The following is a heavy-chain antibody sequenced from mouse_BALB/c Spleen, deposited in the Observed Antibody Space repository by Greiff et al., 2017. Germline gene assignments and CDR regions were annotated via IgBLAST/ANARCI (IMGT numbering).Heavy chain of an antibody. CDR3: ARNRYGNYGYFDV. V-gene: IGHV2-2*02. D-gene: IGHD2-10*02. CDR2: IWSGGST. J-gene: IGHJ1*01. CDR1: GFSLTSYG. Sequence: QVQLKESGPGLVQPSQSLSITCTVSGFSLTSYGVHWVRQSPGKGLEWLGVIWSGGSTDYNAAFISRLSISKDNSKSQVFFKMNSLQANDTAIYYCARNRYGNYGYFDVWGAGTTVTVSS.